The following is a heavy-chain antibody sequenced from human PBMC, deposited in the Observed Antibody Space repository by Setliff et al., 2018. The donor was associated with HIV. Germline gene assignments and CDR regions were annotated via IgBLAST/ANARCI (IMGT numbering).Heavy chain of an antibody. Sequence: GASVKVSCKASGYTFTGYYIHWVRQAPGQGLEWMGWIYPNSGDTKYAQKFQGRVTMTRDTSISTAYMELSWLSSDDTAVYYCARDRPGDGGNYQIDYWGQGTLVTVSS. D-gene: IGHD4-4*01. CDR3: ARDRPGDGGNYQIDY. V-gene: IGHV1-2*02. CDR1: GYTFTGYY. J-gene: IGHJ4*02. CDR2: IYPNSGDT.